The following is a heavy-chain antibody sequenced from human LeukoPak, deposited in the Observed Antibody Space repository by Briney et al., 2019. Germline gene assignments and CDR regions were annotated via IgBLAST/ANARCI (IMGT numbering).Heavy chain of an antibody. Sequence: ASVKVSCKASGYTFTGYYMHWVRQAPGQGLEWMGRINPNSGGTNYAQKFQGRVTMTRDTSISTAYMELSRLRSDDTAVYYCARGGNYYDSSGHQGGAFDIWGQGTMVTVSS. J-gene: IGHJ3*02. D-gene: IGHD3-22*01. CDR3: ARGGNYYDSSGHQGGAFDI. CDR1: GYTFTGYY. V-gene: IGHV1-2*06. CDR2: INPNSGGT.